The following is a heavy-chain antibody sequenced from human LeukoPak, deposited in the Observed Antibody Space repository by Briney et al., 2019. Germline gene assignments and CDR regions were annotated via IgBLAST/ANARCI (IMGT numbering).Heavy chain of an antibody. CDR1: GYTFTSYY. D-gene: IGHD3-9*01. J-gene: IGHJ4*02. V-gene: IGHV1-46*03. CDR3: TAVSLLRGYDVLTFYSYPNYFDF. Sequence: GASVRVSCKASGYTFTSYYMHWVRQAPGQGLEWMGIINPSGGSTSYAQKFQGRLTMTEDTSTATAFMEVSSLRSEDTAVYYCTAVSLLRGYDVLTFYSYPNYFDFWGQGTLVTVSS. CDR2: INPSGGST.